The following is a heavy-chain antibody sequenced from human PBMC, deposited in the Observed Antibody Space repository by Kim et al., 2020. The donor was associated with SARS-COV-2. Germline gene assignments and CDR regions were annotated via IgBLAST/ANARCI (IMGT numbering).Heavy chain of an antibody. Sequence: SVKGRFTISRDNAKNSLYLQMNSLRAEDTALYYCAKGQIAAAGITINPDYWGQGTLVTVSS. V-gene: IGHV3-9*01. J-gene: IGHJ4*02. D-gene: IGHD6-13*01. CDR3: AKGQIAAAGITINPDY.